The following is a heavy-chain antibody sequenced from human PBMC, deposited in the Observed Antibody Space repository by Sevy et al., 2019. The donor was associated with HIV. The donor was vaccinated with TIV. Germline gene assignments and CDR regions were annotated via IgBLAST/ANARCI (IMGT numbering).Heavy chain of an antibody. CDR1: GGSISSYF. CDR2: IYFTGDT. J-gene: IGHJ4*02. CDR3: ARDSTTRPRVLDY. D-gene: IGHD1-1*01. V-gene: IGHV4-59*01. Sequence: SETLSLTCSVSGGSISSYFWSWVRQSPGKGLEWIGNIYFTGDTDYSPSLKSRVTLSLDTSKSQFSLTLKSVTAADTAIYFCARDSTTRPRVLDYWGQGTLVTVSS.